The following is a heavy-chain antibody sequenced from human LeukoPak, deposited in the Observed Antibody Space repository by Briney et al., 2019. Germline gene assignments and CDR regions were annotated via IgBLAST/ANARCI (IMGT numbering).Heavy chain of an antibody. V-gene: IGHV3-30*03. CDR2: ISYDGSNK. J-gene: IGHJ5*02. CDR1: GFTFSSYG. CDR3: ARDKGYSSGWYDWFDP. Sequence: PGGTLRLSCAASGFTFSSYGMNWVRQAPGKGLEWVAVISYDGSNKYYADSVKGRFTISRDNSKNTLYLQMNSLRAEDTAVYYCARDKGYSSGWYDWFDPWGQGTLVTVSS. D-gene: IGHD6-19*01.